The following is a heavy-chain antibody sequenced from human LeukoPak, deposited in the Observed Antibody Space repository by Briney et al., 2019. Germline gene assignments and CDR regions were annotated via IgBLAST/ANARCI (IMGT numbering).Heavy chain of an antibody. CDR1: GYTFTSYD. Sequence: ASVKVSCKASGYTFTSYDINWVRQATGQGLEWMGWISAYNGDTNYAQKFQGRFTMTTDTSTSTANMELRSLRSDDTAVYYCARDHSSSCQLLDYWGQGTLVTISS. J-gene: IGHJ4*02. V-gene: IGHV1-18*01. D-gene: IGHD6-13*01. CDR3: ARDHSSSCQLLDY. CDR2: ISAYNGDT.